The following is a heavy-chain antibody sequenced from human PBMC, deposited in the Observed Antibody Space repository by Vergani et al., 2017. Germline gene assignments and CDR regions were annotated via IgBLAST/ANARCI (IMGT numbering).Heavy chain of an antibody. J-gene: IGHJ5*02. CDR3: AKDLKAVAVAGGWFDP. Sequence: VQLVESGGGLVKPGGSLRLSCAASGFTFSSYSMNWVRQAPGKGLEWVSAISGSGGSTYYADSVKGRFTISRDNSKNTLYLQMNSLRAEDTAVYYCAKDLKAVAVAGGWFDPWGQGTLVTVSS. CDR1: GFTFSSYS. CDR2: ISGSGGST. D-gene: IGHD6-19*01. V-gene: IGHV3-23*04.